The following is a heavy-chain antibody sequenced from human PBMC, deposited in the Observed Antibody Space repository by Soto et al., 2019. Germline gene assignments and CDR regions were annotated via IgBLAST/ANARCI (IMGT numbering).Heavy chain of an antibody. CDR1: GYTFTSSG. CDR2: ISAYNGET. V-gene: IGHV1-18*01. Sequence: QVQLVQHGAEVKKPGASVKVSCKASGYTFTSSGFSWVRQAPGQGLEWMAWISAYNGETHYAQKFQGRVTMTTDTSTSTSYMELRSLRSDDTAVYYCARDSGSYMYVSDWGQGTLVTVSS. CDR3: ARDSGSYMYVSD. D-gene: IGHD1-26*01. J-gene: IGHJ4*02.